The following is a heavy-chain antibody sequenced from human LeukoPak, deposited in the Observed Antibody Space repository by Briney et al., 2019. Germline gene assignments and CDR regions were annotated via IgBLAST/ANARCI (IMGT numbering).Heavy chain of an antibody. D-gene: IGHD2-2*01. V-gene: IGHV3-43*01. CDR3: AKSVVGGEGAYYFDY. CDR1: GFTFSSYG. Sequence: GGSLRLSCAASGFTFSSYGMHWVRQSPGRGLEWVALITWSGDGTYYADSVKGRFIISRDNSKRSLWLQMNSLKTEDSGLYFCAKSVVGGEGAYYFDYWGQGTLVTVSS. J-gene: IGHJ4*02. CDR2: ITWSGDGT.